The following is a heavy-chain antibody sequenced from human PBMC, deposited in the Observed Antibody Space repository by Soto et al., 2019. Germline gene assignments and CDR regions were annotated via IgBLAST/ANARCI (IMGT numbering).Heavy chain of an antibody. V-gene: IGHV3-23*01. J-gene: IGHJ4*01. CDR1: GFTFSSYA. D-gene: IGHD4-17*01. Sequence: EVQLLESGGGLVQPGGSLRLSCAASGFTFSSYAMSWVRQAPGKGLEWVSSISGSGGTTYYADSVKGRFTISRDNSKNTLFLQMNTLRAEDTAVYYCAKRHFGDPTRQIDYWGHGTLVTVSS. CDR2: ISGSGGTT. CDR3: AKRHFGDPTRQIDY.